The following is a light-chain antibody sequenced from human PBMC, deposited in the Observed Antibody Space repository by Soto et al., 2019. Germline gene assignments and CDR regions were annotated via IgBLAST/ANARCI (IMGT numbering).Light chain of an antibody. CDR3: QQYGSSPLT. CDR1: QSVSSDY. J-gene: IGKJ4*01. Sequence: EIVLTHSPGTLSLSPCERATLSFSASQSVSSDYLSWYQQKPGQAPRLLIYGASSRATGIPDRFSGSGSGTDFTLTISRLEPEDFAVYYCQQYGSSPLTFGGGTKVDIK. V-gene: IGKV3-20*01. CDR2: GAS.